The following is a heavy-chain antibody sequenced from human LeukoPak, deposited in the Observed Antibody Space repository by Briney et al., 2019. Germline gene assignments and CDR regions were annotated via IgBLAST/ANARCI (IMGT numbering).Heavy chain of an antibody. Sequence: GGSLKLSCAASGFTFSGSAMHWVRQASGKGLEWVGRIRNKANSYATAYAASVKGRFTISRDDSKNTAYLQMNSLKTEDTAVYYCTRPSVYGDYGRVFDYWGQGTLVTVSS. CDR3: TRPSVYGDYGRVFDY. J-gene: IGHJ4*02. CDR1: GFTFSGSA. CDR2: IRNKANSYAT. D-gene: IGHD4-17*01. V-gene: IGHV3-73*01.